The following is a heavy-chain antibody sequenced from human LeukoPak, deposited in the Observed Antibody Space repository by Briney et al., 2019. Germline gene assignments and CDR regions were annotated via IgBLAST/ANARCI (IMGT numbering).Heavy chain of an antibody. V-gene: IGHV3-7*01. Sequence: PGGSLRLSCAASGFTFSSYWMSWVRQAPGKGPEWVANIKQDGSEKYYVDSAKGRFTISRDNAKNSLYLQMNSLRAEDTAVYYCARMTAIRLYFDYWGQGTLVTVSS. CDR1: GFTFSSYW. CDR2: IKQDGSEK. CDR3: ARMTAIRLYFDY. D-gene: IGHD2-21*02. J-gene: IGHJ4*02.